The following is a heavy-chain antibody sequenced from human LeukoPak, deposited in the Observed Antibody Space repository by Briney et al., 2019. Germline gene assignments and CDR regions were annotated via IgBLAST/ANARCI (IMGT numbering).Heavy chain of an antibody. D-gene: IGHD6-13*01. CDR1: GFTLSSYA. J-gene: IGHJ3*02. CDR3: AREAKRKGIAAADAFDI. CDR2: ISYDGSNK. V-gene: IGHV3-30*01. Sequence: PGGSLRLSCAASGFTLSSYAMHWVRQAPGKGLEWVAVISYDGSNKYYADSVKGRFTISRDNSKNTLYLQMNSLRAEDTAVYYCAREAKRKGIAAADAFDIWGQGTMVTVSS.